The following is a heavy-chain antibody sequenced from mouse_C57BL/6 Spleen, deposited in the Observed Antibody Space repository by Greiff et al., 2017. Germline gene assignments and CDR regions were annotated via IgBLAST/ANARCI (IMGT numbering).Heavy chain of an antibody. CDR3: AREDGYDVRCAY. V-gene: IGHV1-81*01. CDR1: GYTFTSYG. D-gene: IGHD2-2*01. CDR2: IYPRSGNT. Sequence: QVQLQQSGAELARPGASVKLSCKASGYTFTSYGISWVKQRTGQGLEWIGEIYPRSGNTYYNEKFKGKATLTADKSSSTAYMELRSLTSEDSAVYFCAREDGYDVRCAYWGQGTLVTVSA. J-gene: IGHJ3*01.